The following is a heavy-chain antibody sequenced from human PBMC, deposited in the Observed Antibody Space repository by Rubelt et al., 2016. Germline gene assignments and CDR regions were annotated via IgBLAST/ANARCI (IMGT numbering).Heavy chain of an antibody. D-gene: IGHD6-19*01. Sequence: QVQLQESGPGLVKPSETLSLTCTVSGDSISSYYWSWIRQPPGKGLEWIGYIYNSGSTNYNPSLKSRVTISVDTSKNQFSLRLSSVPAADTAVYYCARHPLSSGCPDYWGQGTLVTVSS. CDR3: ARHPLSSGCPDY. J-gene: IGHJ4*02. CDR1: GDSISSYY. V-gene: IGHV4-59*08. CDR2: IYNSGST.